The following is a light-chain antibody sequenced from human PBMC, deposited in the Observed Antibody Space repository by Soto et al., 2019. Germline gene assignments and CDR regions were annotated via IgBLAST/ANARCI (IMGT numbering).Light chain of an antibody. Sequence: EIVLTQSPSTLSLSPGERATLSCRASQTVGFFLAWYQQKPGQAPRLLIYGASSRPTGIPDRFSGSGSGTDFNLTISRLEPEDFAVYYCQQYGSSSTFGQGTRLEIK. CDR3: QQYGSSST. J-gene: IGKJ5*01. V-gene: IGKV3-20*01. CDR2: GAS. CDR1: QTVGFF.